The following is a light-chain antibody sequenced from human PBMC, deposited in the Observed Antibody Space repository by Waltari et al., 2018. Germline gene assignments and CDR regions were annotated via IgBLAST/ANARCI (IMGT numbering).Light chain of an antibody. CDR1: SSNVGTYKY. J-gene: IGLJ1*01. Sequence: QSALTQPRSVSGSPGQSVTISCTGTSSNVGTYKYDSWYQQHPGKAPRLILYDVYKRPSGVPDRFSGSKSGNTASLTISGLQAEDEADYYCCSYAGSYTYVFGSVTEVTVL. CDR3: CSYAGSYTYV. V-gene: IGLV2-11*01. CDR2: DVY.